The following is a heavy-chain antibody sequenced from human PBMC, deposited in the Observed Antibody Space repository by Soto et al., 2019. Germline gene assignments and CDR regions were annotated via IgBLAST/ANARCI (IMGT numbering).Heavy chain of an antibody. D-gene: IGHD1-26*01. CDR1: GITFSSYA. J-gene: IGHJ6*02. Sequence: GGSLRLSCEASGITFSSYAMSWVRQAPGKGLEWVSTVSGSGGTTYYADSVKGRSTISNDISKSTLSLQMNSLRAEDTALYYCAKGATQYYYYNMDVWGQGTTVTVSS. CDR2: VSGSGGTT. V-gene: IGHV3-23*01. CDR3: AKGATQYYYYNMDV.